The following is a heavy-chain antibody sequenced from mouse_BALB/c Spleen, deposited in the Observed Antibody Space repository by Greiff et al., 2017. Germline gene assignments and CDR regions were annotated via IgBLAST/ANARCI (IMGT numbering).Heavy chain of an antibody. J-gene: IGHJ4*01. D-gene: IGHD2-4*01. V-gene: IGHV3-2*02. Sequence: EVQLQQSGPGLVKPSQSLSLTCTVTGYSITSDYAWNWIRQFPGNKLEWMGYISYSGSTSYNPSLKSRISITRDTSKNQFFLQLNSVTTEDTATYYCARRGRLRRQYYYAMDYWGQGTSVTVSS. CDR2: ISYSGST. CDR1: GYSITSDYA. CDR3: ARRGRLRRQYYYAMDY.